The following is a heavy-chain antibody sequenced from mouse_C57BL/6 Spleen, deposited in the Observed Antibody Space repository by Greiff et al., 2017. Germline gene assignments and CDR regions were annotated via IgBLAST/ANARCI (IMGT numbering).Heavy chain of an antibody. D-gene: IGHD2-3*01. CDR1: GYSFTGYY. V-gene: IGHV1-31*01. J-gene: IGHJ3*01. Sequence: EVQVVESGPELVKPGASVKISCKASGYSFTGYYMHWVKQSHGNILDWIGYIYPYNGVSSYNQKFKGKATVTVDKSSSTAYMELRSLTSEDSAVYYCASGGYYEVWFAYWGQGTLVTVSA. CDR3: ASGGYYEVWFAY. CDR2: IYPYNGVS.